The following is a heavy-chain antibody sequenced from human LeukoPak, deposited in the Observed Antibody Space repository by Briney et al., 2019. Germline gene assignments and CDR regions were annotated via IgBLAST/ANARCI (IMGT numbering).Heavy chain of an antibody. CDR3: AKGVAAAGSDY. CDR2: ISGSGGST. CDR1: GFTFSDYY. J-gene: IGHJ4*02. Sequence: GGSLRLSCAASGFTFSDYYMSWVRQAPGKGLEWVSAISGSGGSTYYADSVKGRFTISRDNSKNTLYLQMNSLRAEDTAVYYCAKGVAAAGSDYWGQGTLVTVSS. V-gene: IGHV3-23*01. D-gene: IGHD6-13*01.